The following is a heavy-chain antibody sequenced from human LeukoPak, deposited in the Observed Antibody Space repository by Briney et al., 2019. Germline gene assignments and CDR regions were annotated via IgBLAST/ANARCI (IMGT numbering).Heavy chain of an antibody. CDR2: INHSGST. J-gene: IGHJ4*02. CDR1: GGSISSSNSY. D-gene: IGHD1-1*01. Sequence: PSETLSLTCTVSGGSISSSNSYWGWIRQPPGKGLEWIGEINHSGSTNYNPSLKSRVTISVDTSKNQFSLKLSSVTAADTAVYYCGGSTGPFDYWGQGTLVTVSS. V-gene: IGHV4-39*07. CDR3: GGSTGPFDY.